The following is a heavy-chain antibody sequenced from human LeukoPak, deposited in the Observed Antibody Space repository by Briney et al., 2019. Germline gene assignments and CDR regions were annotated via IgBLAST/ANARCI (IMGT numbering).Heavy chain of an antibody. Sequence: SETLSLTCTVSGGSISSYYWSWIRQPPGKGLEWIGYIYSSGSTNYNPSLKSRITISVDTSKNQFSLKLSSVTAADTAVYYCARGPGVLEWSYYYYYGMDVWGQGTTVTVSS. D-gene: IGHD3-3*01. V-gene: IGHV4-59*01. CDR1: GGSISSYY. J-gene: IGHJ6*02. CDR2: IYSSGST. CDR3: ARGPGVLEWSYYYYYGMDV.